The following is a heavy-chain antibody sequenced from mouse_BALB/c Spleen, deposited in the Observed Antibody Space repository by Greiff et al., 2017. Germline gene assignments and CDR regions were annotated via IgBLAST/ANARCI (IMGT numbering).Heavy chain of an antibody. D-gene: IGHD2-14*01. CDR2: IYPSDSYT. Sequence: QVQLQQPGAELVRPGASVKLSCKASGYTFTSYWINWVKQRPGQGLEWIGNIYPSDSYTNYNQKFKDKATLTVDKSSSTAYMQLSSPTSEDSAVYYCTIYYRYDPWFAYWGQGTLVTVSA. CDR3: TIYYRYDPWFAY. CDR1: GYTFTSYW. V-gene: IGHV1-69*02. J-gene: IGHJ3*01.